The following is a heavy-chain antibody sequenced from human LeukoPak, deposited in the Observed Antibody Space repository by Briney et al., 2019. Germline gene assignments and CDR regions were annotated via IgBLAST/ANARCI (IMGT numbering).Heavy chain of an antibody. D-gene: IGHD1-14*01. J-gene: IGHJ6*03. CDR3: ARTWDYYYYMDV. CDR2: FDPEDGET. V-gene: IGHV1-24*01. CDR1: GYTLTELS. Sequence: ASVKVSCRVSGYTLTELSMHWVRQAPGKGLEWMGGFDPEDGETIYAQKFQGRVTMTEDTSTDTAYMELSSLRSEDTAVYYCARTWDYYYYMDVWGKGTTVTVSS.